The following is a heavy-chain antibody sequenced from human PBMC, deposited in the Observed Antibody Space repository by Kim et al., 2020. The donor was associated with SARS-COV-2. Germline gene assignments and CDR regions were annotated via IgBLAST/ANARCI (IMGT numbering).Heavy chain of an antibody. Sequence: SETLSLTCAVYGGSFSGYYWSWIRQTPGKGLEWIGEISHRGSTNHNSSLKSRVTMSVDTSKNQFSLKLRSVTAADTAVYYFARGPIPSVYSDYLGQGILV. J-gene: IGHJ4*02. V-gene: IGHV4-34*01. CDR3: ARGPIPSVYSDY. D-gene: IGHD5-12*01. CDR2: ISHRGST. CDR1: GGSFSGYY.